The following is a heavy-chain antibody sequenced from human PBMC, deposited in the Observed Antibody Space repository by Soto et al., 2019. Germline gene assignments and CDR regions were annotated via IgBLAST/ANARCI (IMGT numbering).Heavy chain of an antibody. Sequence: SVKVSCKASGGTFSSYTISWVRQAPGQGLEWMGRIIPILGIANYAQKLQGRVTITTDTSTSTAYMELRSLRSDDTAVYYCARDLSGGSGGGRVKFDPWGQGTLVTVSS. J-gene: IGHJ5*02. D-gene: IGHD3-16*01. CDR3: ARDLSGGSGGGRVKFDP. CDR1: GGTFSSYT. V-gene: IGHV1-69*04. CDR2: IIPILGIA.